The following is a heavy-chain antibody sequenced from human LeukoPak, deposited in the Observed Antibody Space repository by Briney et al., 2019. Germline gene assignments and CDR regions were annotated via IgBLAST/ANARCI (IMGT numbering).Heavy chain of an antibody. V-gene: IGHV3-23*01. CDR1: GFTFSSYA. D-gene: IGHD2-21*02. Sequence: PGGSLRLSCAASGFTFSSYAMSWVRQAPGKGLEWVSAISGSGGSTYYADSVKGRFTTSRDNSKNTLYLQMNSLRAEDTAVYYCAKSRTPNPAYCGGDCYFDYWGQGTLVTVSS. CDR2: ISGSGGST. J-gene: IGHJ4*02. CDR3: AKSRTPNPAYCGGDCYFDY.